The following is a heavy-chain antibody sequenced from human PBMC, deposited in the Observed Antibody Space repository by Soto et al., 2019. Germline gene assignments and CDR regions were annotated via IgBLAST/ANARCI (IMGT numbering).Heavy chain of an antibody. CDR2: INHSGST. J-gene: IGHJ6*02. V-gene: IGHV4-34*01. CDR1: GVSFRGYY. Sequence: SETLSLTCAVYGVSFRGYYWSWIRQPPGKGLEWIGEINHSGSTNYNPSLKTRVTISVDTSKNQFSLKVNSVTAADTAVYYCAYASGSAYFYYSMDVWGQGTTVT. D-gene: IGHD3-10*01. CDR3: AYASGSAYFYYSMDV.